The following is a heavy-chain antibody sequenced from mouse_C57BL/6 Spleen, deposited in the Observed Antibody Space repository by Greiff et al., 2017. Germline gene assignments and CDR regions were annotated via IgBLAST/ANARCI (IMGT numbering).Heavy chain of an antibody. CDR1: GYTFTSYW. CDR3: ARRLGAMDY. D-gene: IGHD3-3*01. J-gene: IGHJ4*01. CDR2: IDPSDSYT. V-gene: IGHV1-69*01. Sequence: VQLQQSGAELVMPGASVKLSCKASGYTFTSYWMHWVKQRPGQGLEWIGEIDPSDSYTNYNQKFKGKSTLTVDKSSSTAYMRLSNLTSEDSAVYYCARRLGAMDYWGQGTSVTVSS.